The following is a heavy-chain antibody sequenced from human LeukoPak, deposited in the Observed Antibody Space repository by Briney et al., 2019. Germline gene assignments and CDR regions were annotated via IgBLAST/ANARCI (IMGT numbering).Heavy chain of an antibody. V-gene: IGHV1-3*03. Sequence: ASVKVSCKASGGTFSSYAISWVRQAPGQRLEWMGWINAGNGNTKYSQEFQGRVTITRDTSASTAYMELSSLRSEDMAVYYCARERVASWFDPWGQGTLVTVSS. CDR2: INAGNGNT. J-gene: IGHJ5*02. D-gene: IGHD5-12*01. CDR3: ARERVASWFDP. CDR1: GGTFSSYA.